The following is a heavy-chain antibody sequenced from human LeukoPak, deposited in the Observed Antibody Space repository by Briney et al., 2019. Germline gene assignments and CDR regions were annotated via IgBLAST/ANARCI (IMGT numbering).Heavy chain of an antibody. CDR3: AKRQWWGMDV. J-gene: IGHJ6*02. Sequence: GGSLRLSCAASGFTFSGYEMNWVRQAPGKGLEWVAVISYDGSNKYYADSVKGRFTISRDNSKNTLYLQMNSLRAEDTAVYYCAKRQWWGMDVWGQGTTVTVSS. V-gene: IGHV3-30*18. CDR1: GFTFSGYE. D-gene: IGHD2-15*01. CDR2: ISYDGSNK.